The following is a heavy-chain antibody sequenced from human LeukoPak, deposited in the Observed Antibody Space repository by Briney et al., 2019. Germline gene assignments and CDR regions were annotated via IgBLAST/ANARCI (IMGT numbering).Heavy chain of an antibody. V-gene: IGHV3-30*18. Sequence: GGSLRLSCAASGFTFYSYAMSWVRQAPGKGLEWVAVISYDGSNKYYADSVKGRFTISRDNSKNTLYLQMNSLRAEDTAVYYCAKLVGATTNFSFDYWGQGTLVTVSS. CDR1: GFTFYSYA. CDR2: ISYDGSNK. D-gene: IGHD1-26*01. CDR3: AKLVGATTNFSFDY. J-gene: IGHJ4*02.